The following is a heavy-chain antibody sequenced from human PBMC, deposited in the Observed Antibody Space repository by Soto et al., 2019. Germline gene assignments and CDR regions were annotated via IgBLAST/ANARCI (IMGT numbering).Heavy chain of an antibody. Sequence: GESLKISCKGSGYSFTSYWIGWVRQMPGKGLEWMGIIYPGDSNTKYSPSFQGQVTISADKSINTAYLQWSSLKASDTAIYYCARRDQYCNILTCEFDPWGQGTLVTVSS. J-gene: IGHJ5*02. CDR1: GYSFTSYW. CDR2: IYPGDSNT. D-gene: IGHD2-15*01. CDR3: ARRDQYCNILTCEFDP. V-gene: IGHV5-51*01.